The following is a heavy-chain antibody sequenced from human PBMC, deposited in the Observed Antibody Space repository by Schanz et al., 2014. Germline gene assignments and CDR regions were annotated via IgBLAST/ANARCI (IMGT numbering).Heavy chain of an antibody. CDR1: GFSFSSYA. D-gene: IGHD3-10*01. J-gene: IGHJ4*02. CDR2: MNESHSTI. CDR3: TADLWFGAVWGVW. V-gene: IGHV3-23*01. Sequence: EVQLLESGGGLVEPGGSLRLSCAASGFSFSSYAMGWVRQARGKGLEWVSAMNESHSTIYYADSVRGRFTISRDNAENTVYRQMNSLQTEDTPVYYCTADLWFGAVWGVWWGQGTLVTVSS.